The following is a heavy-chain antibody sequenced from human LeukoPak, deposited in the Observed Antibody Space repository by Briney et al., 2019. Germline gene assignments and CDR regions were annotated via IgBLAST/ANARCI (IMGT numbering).Heavy chain of an antibody. CDR1: GFTVSGTH. V-gene: IGHV3-53*01. J-gene: IGHJ4*02. Sequence: GGSLRLSCAASGFTVSGTHMSWVRQAPGKGLEWVSAIYTGGTTYYSDSVEGRFTISRDKSKNTLYLQMDRLRVEDTAVYYCARGHATSGGGLDSWGQGTLVTVSS. CDR2: IYTGGTT. D-gene: IGHD3-16*01. CDR3: ARGHATSGGGLDS.